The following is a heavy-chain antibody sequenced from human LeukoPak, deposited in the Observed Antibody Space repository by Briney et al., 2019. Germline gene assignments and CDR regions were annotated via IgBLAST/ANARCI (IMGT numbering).Heavy chain of an antibody. CDR2: IYTSWST. Sequence: SETLSLTCTVSGGSISSYYWSWIRQPPGKGLEWIGYIYTSWSTNYNPSLKSRVTISVDTSKNQFSLKLSAVTAADTAVYYCARLNGATDAFDIWGQGTMVTVSS. V-gene: IGHV4-4*09. D-gene: IGHD1-26*01. J-gene: IGHJ3*02. CDR3: ARLNGATDAFDI. CDR1: GGSISSYY.